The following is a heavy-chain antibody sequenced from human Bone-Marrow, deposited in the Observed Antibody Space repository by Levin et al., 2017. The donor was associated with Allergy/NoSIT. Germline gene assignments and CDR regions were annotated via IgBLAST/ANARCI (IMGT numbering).Heavy chain of an antibody. D-gene: IGHD1-26*01. J-gene: IGHJ4*02. V-gene: IGHV1-18*01. Sequence: GESLKISCKASGYPFNSYGITWVRQAPGQGLEWMGWISGYDGDTKYAQKFQGRVTMTTDTSTTTGALELTSLTSDDTAVYFCARGLSWEPLDYWGQGTMVSVSS. CDR2: ISGYDGDT. CDR3: ARGLSWEPLDY. CDR1: GYPFNSYG.